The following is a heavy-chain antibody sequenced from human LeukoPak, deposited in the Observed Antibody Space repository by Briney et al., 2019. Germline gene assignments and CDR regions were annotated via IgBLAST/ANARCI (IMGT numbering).Heavy chain of an antibody. D-gene: IGHD6-19*01. J-gene: IGHJ4*02. CDR1: GFTVSSNY. CDR3: ARGYGSGWYYFDY. V-gene: IGHV3-53*01. Sequence: GGSLSLSCAASGFTVSSNYMSWVRQAPGKGLEWVSVIYSGGSTYYADSVKGRFTISRDNSKNTLNLQMNSLRAEDTAVYYCARGYGSGWYYFDYWGPGTPVTVSS. CDR2: IYSGGST.